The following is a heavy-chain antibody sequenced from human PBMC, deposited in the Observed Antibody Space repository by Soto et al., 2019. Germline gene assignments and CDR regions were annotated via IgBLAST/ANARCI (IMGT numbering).Heavy chain of an antibody. CDR3: ARDWFYGVYAYYCGMDV. CDR1: GYTFTSYG. D-gene: IGHD4-17*01. CDR2: ISAYNGNT. Sequence: ASVKVSCKASGYTFTSYGISWVRQAPGQGLEWMGWISAYNGNTNYAQKLQGRVTMTTDTSTSTAYMELRSLRSDDTAVYYCARDWFYGVYAYYCGMDVWGQGITVTVSS. J-gene: IGHJ6*02. V-gene: IGHV1-18*01.